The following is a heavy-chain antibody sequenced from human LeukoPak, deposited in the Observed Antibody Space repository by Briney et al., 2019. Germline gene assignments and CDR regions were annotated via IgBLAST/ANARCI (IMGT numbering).Heavy chain of an antibody. V-gene: IGHV4-61*02. D-gene: IGHD3-10*01. CDR2: IYTSGST. CDR1: GNSISSGDNY. J-gene: IGHJ6*03. Sequence: SETLSLTCTVSGNSISSGDNYWSWIRQPAGKGLEWIGRIYTSGSTNYNPSLKSRVTISGDTSKNQFSLRLSSVTAADTAVYYCARLGYYGSGSPLDSHYYYYYMDVWGKGTTVTISS. CDR3: ARLGYYGSGSPLDSHYYYYYMDV.